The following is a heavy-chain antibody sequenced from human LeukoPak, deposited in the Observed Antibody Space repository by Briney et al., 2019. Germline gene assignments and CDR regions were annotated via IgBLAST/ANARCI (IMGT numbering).Heavy chain of an antibody. CDR3: ARGPDSSGYLGGL. CDR1: GFTFSSYW. Sequence: GGSLRLPCAASGFTFSSYWMHWVRQAPGKGLVWVSRINSDGSSTSYADSVKGRFTISRDNAKNTLYLQMNSLRAEDTAVYYCARGPDSSGYLGGLWGQGTLVTVSS. V-gene: IGHV3-74*01. D-gene: IGHD3-22*01. CDR2: INSDGSST. J-gene: IGHJ4*02.